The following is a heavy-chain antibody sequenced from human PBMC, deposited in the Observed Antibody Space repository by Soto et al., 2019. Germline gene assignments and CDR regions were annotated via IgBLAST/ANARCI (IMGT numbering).Heavy chain of an antibody. D-gene: IGHD3-10*01. J-gene: IGHJ4*02. CDR1: GFSLSNVRMG. CDR3: ARTYGSGTYATDYFDF. CDR2: IFSNDDR. Sequence: QVTLKESGPVLVNPTETLTLTCTVSGFSLSNVRMGVGWIRQPPGKALEWLAHIFSNDDRSYSTSLESRLTISKDTSKSQVVLSMTNMDPVDTATYYCARTYGSGTYATDYFDFWGQGTLVTVSA. V-gene: IGHV2-26*01.